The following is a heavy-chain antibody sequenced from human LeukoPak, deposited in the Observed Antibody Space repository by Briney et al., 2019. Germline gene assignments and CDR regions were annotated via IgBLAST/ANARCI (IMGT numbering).Heavy chain of an antibody. J-gene: IGHJ6*03. V-gene: IGHV4-39*07. CDR1: GGSISSSSYY. CDR3: ARRRDYYYYYMDV. Sequence: NPSETLSLTCTVSGGSISSSSYYWGWIRQPPGKGLEWIESIYYSGSTYYNPSLKSRVTISVDTSKNQFSLKLSSVTAADTAVYYCARRRDYYYYYMDVWGKGTTVTVSS. CDR2: IYYSGST.